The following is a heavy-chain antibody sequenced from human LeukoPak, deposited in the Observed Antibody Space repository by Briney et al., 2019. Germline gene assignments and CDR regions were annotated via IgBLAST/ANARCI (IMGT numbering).Heavy chain of an antibody. CDR2: IYYSGST. V-gene: IGHV4-59*01. J-gene: IGHJ4*02. CDR3: ARDIIAAGQFDY. Sequence: PSETLSLTCTVSGGSISSYYWSWIRQPPGKGLEWIGYIYYSGSTNYNPSLKSRVTISVDTSKNQFSLKLSSVTAADTAVYYCARDIIAAGQFDYWGQGTLVTVSS. D-gene: IGHD6-13*01. CDR1: GGSISSYY.